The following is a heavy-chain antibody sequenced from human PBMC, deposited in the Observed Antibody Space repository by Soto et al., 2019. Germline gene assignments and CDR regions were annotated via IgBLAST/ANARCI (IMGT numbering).Heavy chain of an antibody. Sequence: GGSLRLSCAASGFTFSSYAMHWVRQAPGKGLEWVAVISYDGSNKYYADSVKGRFTISRDNSKNTLYLQMNSLRAEDTAVYYWAREKSAAAWDYGMDVWGQGTTVTVSS. D-gene: IGHD6-13*01. J-gene: IGHJ6*02. CDR1: GFTFSSYA. V-gene: IGHV3-30-3*01. CDR2: ISYDGSNK. CDR3: AREKSAAAWDYGMDV.